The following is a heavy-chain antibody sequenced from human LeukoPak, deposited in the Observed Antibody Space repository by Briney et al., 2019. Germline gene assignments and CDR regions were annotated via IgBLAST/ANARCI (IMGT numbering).Heavy chain of an antibody. J-gene: IGHJ4*02. D-gene: IGHD6-13*01. CDR2: INAYNGNE. Sequence: ASVKVSCKASGYTFNSYGIHGVGQAPGQGVEGMGWINAYNGNENYAQKLQGRVTMTTDTSTSTAYMELRSLRSDDTAVYYCARDAPLIVGAAATKVWGQGTLVTVSS. CDR1: GYTFNSYG. CDR3: ARDAPLIVGAAATKV. V-gene: IGHV1-18*01.